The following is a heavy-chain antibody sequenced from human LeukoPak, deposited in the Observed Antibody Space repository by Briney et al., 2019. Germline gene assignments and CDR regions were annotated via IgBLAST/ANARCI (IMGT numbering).Heavy chain of an antibody. D-gene: IGHD2-2*01. Sequence: GGSLRLSCAASGFTFSSYGMHWVRQAPGKGLEWVAVISYDGSNKYYADSVKGRFTISRDNSKNTLYLQMNSLRAEDTAVYYCAKVCGSTSCFDAFDIWGQGTMVTVSS. CDR3: AKVCGSTSCFDAFDI. CDR1: GFTFSSYG. J-gene: IGHJ3*02. V-gene: IGHV3-30*18. CDR2: ISYDGSNK.